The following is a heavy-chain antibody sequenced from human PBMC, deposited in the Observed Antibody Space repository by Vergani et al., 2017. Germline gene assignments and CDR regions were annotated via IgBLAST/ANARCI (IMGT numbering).Heavy chain of an antibody. CDR3: ATFIPPWSGYHDPLGLRFDP. D-gene: IGHD3-3*01. J-gene: IGHJ5*02. CDR1: GYTFTSYD. CDR2: MNPNSGNT. Sequence: QVQLVQSGAEVKTPGASVKVSCKASGYTFTSYDINWVRQATGQGLEWMGWMNPNSGNTGYAQKFQGRVTMTRNTPISTAYMELSSLRSEDTAVYYCATFIPPWSGYHDPLGLRFDPWGQGTLVTVSS. V-gene: IGHV1-8*01.